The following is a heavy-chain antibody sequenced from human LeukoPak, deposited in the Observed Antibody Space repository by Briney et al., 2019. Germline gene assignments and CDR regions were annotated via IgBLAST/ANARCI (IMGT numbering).Heavy chain of an antibody. Sequence: SSGTLSLTCAVSSGSISSTTWWSWVRQPPGKGLEWIGEVNHSGNTYHNPSLTSRVTISVDMSDNQFSLKMTSMTAADTAVYFCALGYHDVWELWGQGSLVTVSS. V-gene: IGHV4-4*02. CDR2: VNHSGNT. CDR3: ALGYHDVWEL. CDR1: SGSISSTTW. J-gene: IGHJ4*02. D-gene: IGHD6-25*01.